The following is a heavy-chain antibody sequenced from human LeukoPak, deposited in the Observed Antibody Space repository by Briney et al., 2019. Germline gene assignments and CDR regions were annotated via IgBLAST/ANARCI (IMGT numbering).Heavy chain of an antibody. D-gene: IGHD3-22*01. Sequence: GGSLRLSCAASGFTFSSYAMSWVRQAPGKGLEWVSAISGSGSSTYYADSVKGRFTISRDNSKNTLYLQMNSLRAEDTAVYYCAKGSNPTYYYDSSGYYLDYWGQGTLVTVSS. CDR2: ISGSGSST. J-gene: IGHJ4*02. V-gene: IGHV3-23*01. CDR1: GFTFSSYA. CDR3: AKGSNPTYYYDSSGYYLDY.